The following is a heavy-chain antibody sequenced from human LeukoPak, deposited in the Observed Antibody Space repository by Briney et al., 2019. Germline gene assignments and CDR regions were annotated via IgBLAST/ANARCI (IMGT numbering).Heavy chain of an antibody. CDR1: GFTFSGYA. D-gene: IGHD2-2*01. CDR3: ARDQPPPHSWFDP. CDR2: ISYDGSNK. J-gene: IGHJ5*02. V-gene: IGHV3-30*04. Sequence: GGSLRLSCAASGFTFSGYAMHRVRQAPGKGLEWVAVISYDGSNKYYEDSVKGRFTISRDNSKNTLYLQMNSLRAEDTAVYYCARDQPPPHSWFDPWGQGTLVTVSS.